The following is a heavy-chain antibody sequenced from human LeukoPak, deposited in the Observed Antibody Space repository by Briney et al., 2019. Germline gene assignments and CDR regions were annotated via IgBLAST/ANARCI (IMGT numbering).Heavy chain of an antibody. Sequence: GGSLRLSCAASGFIFSSYWMSWVRQAPGKGLEWVANIKHDGSEKYYVDSVKGRFTISRDNAKNTVYLQMNSLRAEDTAVYYCIRARSGSYGFFDYWGQGTLVTVSS. J-gene: IGHJ4*02. V-gene: IGHV3-7*01. CDR3: IRARSGSYGFFDY. CDR1: GFIFSSYW. CDR2: IKHDGSEK. D-gene: IGHD3-10*01.